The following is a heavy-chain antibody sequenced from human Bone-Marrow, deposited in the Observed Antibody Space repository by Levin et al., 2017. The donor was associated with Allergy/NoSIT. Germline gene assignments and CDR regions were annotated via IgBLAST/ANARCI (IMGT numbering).Heavy chain of an antibody. CDR2: ISAGDYRT. J-gene: IGHJ4*02. V-gene: IGHV3-23*01. D-gene: IGHD6-19*01. CDR1: GFIFSSYA. CDR3: AKEGTAVAGFDY. Sequence: GGSLRLSCATSGFIFSSYAISWVRQAPGKGLEWVSSISAGDYRTFYADSVKGRFTISRDNSKNTLFLQMNGLRAEDTAVYYCAKEGTAVAGFDYWGQGALVTVSA.